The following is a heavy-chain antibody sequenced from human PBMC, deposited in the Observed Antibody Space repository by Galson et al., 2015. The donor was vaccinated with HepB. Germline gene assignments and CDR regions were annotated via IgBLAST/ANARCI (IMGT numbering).Heavy chain of an antibody. J-gene: IGHJ4*02. CDR3: ARGEEPITGTTMPRFDY. V-gene: IGHV1-69*13. CDR1: GGTFSSYA. D-gene: IGHD1-20*01. CDR2: IIPIFGTA. Sequence: SVKVSCKASGGTFSSYAIGWVRQAPGQGLEWMGGIIPIFGTANYAQKFQGRVTITADESTSTAYMELSSLRSEDTAVYYCARGEEPITGTTMPRFDYWGQGTLVTVSS.